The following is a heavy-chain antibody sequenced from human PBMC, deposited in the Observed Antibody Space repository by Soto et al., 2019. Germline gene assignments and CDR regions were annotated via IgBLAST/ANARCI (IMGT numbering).Heavy chain of an antibody. D-gene: IGHD5-12*01. Sequence: PSETLSLTCTVSGDSVTSGSHYWSWIRQPPGKGLEYIGYIFYSENTSYHPSLKSRVTISVDTSKNQFSLKLSSVTAADTALYYCARHVAVATISWGTYGMDVWGQGTTVTVSS. V-gene: IGHV4-61*01. CDR3: ARHVAVATISWGTYGMDV. CDR2: IFYSENT. CDR1: GDSVTSGSHY. J-gene: IGHJ6*02.